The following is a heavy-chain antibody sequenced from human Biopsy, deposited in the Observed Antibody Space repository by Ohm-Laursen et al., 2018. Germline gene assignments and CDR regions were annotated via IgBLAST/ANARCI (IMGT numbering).Heavy chain of an antibody. D-gene: IGHD1-1*01. CDR1: GFSFSSYG. CDR2: LWYDGTNK. Sequence: SLRLSCAASGFSFSSYGMHWVRQAPGKGLEWVAVLWYDGTNKYYADSVKGRFTISRDNSKNTLYLQMNSLRAEDTAMYYCARPTNGRAGGAPFDIWGQGTMVTVSS. V-gene: IGHV3-33*01. J-gene: IGHJ3*02. CDR3: ARPTNGRAGGAPFDI.